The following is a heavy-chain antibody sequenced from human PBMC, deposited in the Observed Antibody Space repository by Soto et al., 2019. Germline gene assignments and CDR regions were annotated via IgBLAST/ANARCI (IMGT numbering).Heavy chain of an antibody. J-gene: IGHJ5*02. V-gene: IGHV3-23*01. D-gene: IGHD1-26*01. CDR2: ISGSGST. Sequence: GGSMRLSCAASGFTFIDYGMSWVRQAPGKGLEWVSAISGSGSTFYADSVKGRFTISRDNSKNTLYLQMNSLRAEDTAVYYCAKDYLRWAQSWGQGTLVTVSS. CDR1: GFTFIDYG. CDR3: AKDYLRWAQS.